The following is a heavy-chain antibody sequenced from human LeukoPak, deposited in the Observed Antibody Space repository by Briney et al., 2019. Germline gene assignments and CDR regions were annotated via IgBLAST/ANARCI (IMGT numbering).Heavy chain of an antibody. CDR1: GGSISSGGYS. Sequence: SETLSLTCTVSGGSISSGGYSWTWIRQRPGKGLEWIGYIYDSGSTYYNPSLKSRIIISVDTSENQFSLKLSSVTAADTAVYYCAREGTVTPYYYYYYMDVWGRGTTVTVSS. D-gene: IGHD4-17*01. CDR2: IYDSGST. CDR3: AREGTVTPYYYYYYMDV. J-gene: IGHJ6*03. V-gene: IGHV4-31*03.